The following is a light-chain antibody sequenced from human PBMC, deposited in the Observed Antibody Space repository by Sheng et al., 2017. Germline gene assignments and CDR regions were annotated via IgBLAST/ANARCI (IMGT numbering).Light chain of an antibody. Sequence: EIVLTQSPGTLSLSPGERATLSCRASQSVSSFYLAWYQQKPGQAPRLLIYGASSRATGIPDRFSGSGSGTDFTLTISRLETEDFAVYYCQQYGNPLTFGGGTKVEI. CDR3: QQYGNPLT. V-gene: IGKV3-20*01. J-gene: IGKJ4*01. CDR2: GAS. CDR1: QSVSSFY.